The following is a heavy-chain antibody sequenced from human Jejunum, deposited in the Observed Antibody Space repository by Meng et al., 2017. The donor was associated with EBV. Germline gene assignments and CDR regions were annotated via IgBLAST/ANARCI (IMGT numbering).Heavy chain of an antibody. J-gene: IGHJ4*02. CDR3: SRDLAGPYDD. CDR1: GFTFSTYW. Sequence: EVHLVESXXXXVXXGGSLRLSCAASGFTFSTYWMHWVRQAPGKGLVWISRINENGRTTTYADSVKGRFTISRDNTKNTLYLQMNSLRAEDTAVYFCSRDLAGPYDDWGQGTPGTVSS. CDR2: INENGRTT. V-gene: IGHV3-74*01.